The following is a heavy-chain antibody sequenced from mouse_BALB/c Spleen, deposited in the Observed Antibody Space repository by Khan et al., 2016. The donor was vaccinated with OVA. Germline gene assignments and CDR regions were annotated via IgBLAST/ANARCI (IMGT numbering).Heavy chain of an antibody. CDR2: ISGDSSTI. J-gene: IGHJ2*01. CDR1: GFTFSTYG. CDR3: ATSYFYGYYFDY. Sequence: EVELVVSGGGLVQPGGSRKLSCAASGFTFSTYGMHWVRQAPEKGLEWVAYISGDSSTIYYADTVKGRFTISRDNPKNTLFLQMTSLMSEDTARYYCATSYFYGYYFDYWGPGTTLTVSS. D-gene: IGHD1-1*01. V-gene: IGHV5-17*02.